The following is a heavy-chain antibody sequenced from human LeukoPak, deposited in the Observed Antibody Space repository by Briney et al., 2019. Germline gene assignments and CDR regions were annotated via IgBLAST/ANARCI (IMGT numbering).Heavy chain of an antibody. Sequence: PGGSLTLSCSASGFPFSRYAMHSLRQAPGKGLEYVSAISDSGGSTYYADSVKGRFTISRDNSKNTLYLQMNSLRAEDTDVYYCARGGLGIGAFDIWGQGTMVTVSS. V-gene: IGHV3-64*04. J-gene: IGHJ3*02. CDR1: GFPFSRYA. CDR3: ARGGLGIGAFDI. CDR2: ISDSGGST. D-gene: IGHD7-27*01.